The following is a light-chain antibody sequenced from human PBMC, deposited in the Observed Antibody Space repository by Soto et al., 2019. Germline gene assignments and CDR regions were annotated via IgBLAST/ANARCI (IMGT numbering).Light chain of an antibody. CDR2: DVS. J-gene: IGKJ4*01. CDR3: QQFRASPFT. V-gene: IGKV1-13*02. CDR1: QAISNA. Sequence: AIQLTQSPSSLSASVGDRVAITCRASQAISNALAWYQQKPGRPPILLIYDVSTLESGVPSRFSGNGSRTDFTLTILSLQPEDFATYFCQQFRASPFTFGGGTRVDIK.